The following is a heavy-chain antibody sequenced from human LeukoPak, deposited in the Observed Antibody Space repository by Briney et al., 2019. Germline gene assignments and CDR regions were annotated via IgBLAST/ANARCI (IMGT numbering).Heavy chain of an antibody. CDR1: GFTFSSYG. CDR2: IRYDGSNK. V-gene: IGHV3-30*02. Sequence: GGSLRLSCAASGFTFSSYGMHWVRQAPGKGLEWVAFIRYDGSNKYYADSVKGRFTISRDNSKNTLYLQMNSLRAEDTAVYYCAKDGQPGYYYGSGSYYRFDYWGQGTLVTVSS. J-gene: IGHJ4*02. CDR3: AKDGQPGYYYGSGSYYRFDY. D-gene: IGHD3-10*01.